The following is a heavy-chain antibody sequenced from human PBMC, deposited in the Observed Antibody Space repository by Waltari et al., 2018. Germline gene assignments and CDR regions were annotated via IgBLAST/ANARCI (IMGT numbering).Heavy chain of an antibody. CDR2: IHYSGST. J-gene: IGHJ4*02. CDR3: ARERYSYGLDY. Sequence: QLQLQESGPGLVKPSETLSLTCTVSGGSISSSSYYWGWIRQPPGKGLEWIGSIHYSGSTYYNPSLKSRVTISVDTSKNQFSLKLSSVTAADTAVYYCARERYSYGLDYWGQGTLVTVSS. D-gene: IGHD5-18*01. CDR1: GGSISSSSYY. V-gene: IGHV4-39*02.